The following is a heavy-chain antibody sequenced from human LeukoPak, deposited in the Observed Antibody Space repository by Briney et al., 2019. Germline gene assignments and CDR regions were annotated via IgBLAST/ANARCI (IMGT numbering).Heavy chain of an antibody. V-gene: IGHV4-39*07. CDR2: MYYTGTT. CDR1: GGSIRSLGYS. D-gene: IGHD5-12*01. J-gene: IGHJ5*02. Sequence: SETLSLTCSVSGGSIRSLGYSWGWIRQPPGKGLEWIASMYYTGTTYYNPSLKSRVTMSVDTSKNQFSLNLSSVTAADTAVFYCARSVSAYAGRGWFDPWGQGTLVTVSS. CDR3: ARSVSAYAGRGWFDP.